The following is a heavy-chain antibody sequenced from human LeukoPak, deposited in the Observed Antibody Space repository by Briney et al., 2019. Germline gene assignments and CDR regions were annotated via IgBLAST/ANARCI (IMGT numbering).Heavy chain of an antibody. V-gene: IGHV3-30-3*01. CDR1: GFTFSSYW. Sequence: PGGSLRLSCAASGFTFSSYWMSWVRQAPGKGLEWVAVISYDGSNKYYADSVKGRFTISRDNSKNTLYLQMNSLRAEDTAVYYCARDREADYWGQGTLVTVSS. J-gene: IGHJ4*02. CDR2: ISYDGSNK. CDR3: ARDREADY.